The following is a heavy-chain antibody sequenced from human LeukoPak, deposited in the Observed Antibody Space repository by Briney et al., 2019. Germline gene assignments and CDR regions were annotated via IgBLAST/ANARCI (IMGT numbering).Heavy chain of an antibody. Sequence: TGESLRLSCAPSGFIFSDYYMSWVRQAPGKGPEWVSYITDSGNEIYYADSVKGRFTISRDNAKNSLFLQMNSLRAEDTAVYYCARLSHYAFDMWGQGAVVTVSS. CDR3: ARLSHYAFDM. CDR1: GFIFSDYY. V-gene: IGHV3-11*01. J-gene: IGHJ3*02. CDR2: ITDSGNEI.